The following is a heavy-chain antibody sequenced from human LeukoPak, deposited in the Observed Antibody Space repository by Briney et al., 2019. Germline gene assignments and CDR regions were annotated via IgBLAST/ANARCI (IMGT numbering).Heavy chain of an antibody. V-gene: IGHV3-53*01. CDR1: GFTVSSNY. CDR3: AREEIAWGDSSSYRDWYFDL. Sequence: GGSLRLSCAASGFTVSSNYMSWVRQAPGKGLEWVSVLYSGGSTYYADSVKGRFTISRDNSKNTLVLQMNSLRAEDTAVYYCAREEIAWGDSSSYRDWYFDLWGRGTLVTVSS. J-gene: IGHJ2*01. CDR2: LYSGGST. D-gene: IGHD3-22*01.